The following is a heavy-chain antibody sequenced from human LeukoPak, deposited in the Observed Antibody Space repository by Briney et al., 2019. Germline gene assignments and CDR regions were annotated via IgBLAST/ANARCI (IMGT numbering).Heavy chain of an antibody. V-gene: IGHV3-7*01. Sequence: GRSLRLSCAASGFTFSSYWMSWVRQAPGKGLEWVANIKQDGSEKYYVDSVKGRFTISRDNAKNSLYLQMNSLRAEDTAVYYCARTGASSSWYHAGYFQHWGQGTLVTVSS. J-gene: IGHJ1*01. CDR3: ARTGASSSWYHAGYFQH. CDR2: IKQDGSEK. D-gene: IGHD6-13*01. CDR1: GFTFSSYW.